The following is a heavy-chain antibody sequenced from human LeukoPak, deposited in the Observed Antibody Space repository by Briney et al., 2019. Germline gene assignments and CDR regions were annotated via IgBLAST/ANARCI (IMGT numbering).Heavy chain of an antibody. CDR3: AKDPITVAMPGSWFDP. D-gene: IGHD4-23*01. CDR2: ISGSGGGT. J-gene: IGHJ5*02. CDR1: GFTFSSYA. V-gene: IGHV3-23*01. Sequence: PGGSLRLSCAASGFTFSSYAMSWVRQAPGKGLEWVSAISGSGGGTYYADSVKGRFTISRDNSKNTLYLQMNSLRAEDTAVYYCAKDPITVAMPGSWFDPWGQGTLVTVSS.